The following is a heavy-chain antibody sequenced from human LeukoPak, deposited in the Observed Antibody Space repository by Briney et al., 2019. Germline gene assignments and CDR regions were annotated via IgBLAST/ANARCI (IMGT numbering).Heavy chain of an antibody. CDR1: GFTFSSYE. D-gene: IGHD6-19*01. CDR3: ARLGIAVAFDY. Sequence: PGGSLRLSCAASGFTFSSYEMNWVRQAPGKGLEWVSYISSSGSTIYYADSVKGRFTISRDNAKNSLYLQMNSLRAEDTAVYYCARLGIAVAFDYWGQGTLVTVSS. J-gene: IGHJ4*02. V-gene: IGHV3-48*03. CDR2: ISSSGSTI.